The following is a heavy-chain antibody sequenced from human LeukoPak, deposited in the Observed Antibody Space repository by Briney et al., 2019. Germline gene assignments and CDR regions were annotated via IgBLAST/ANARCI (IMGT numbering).Heavy chain of an antibody. J-gene: IGHJ4*02. Sequence: GGSLRLSCAASGFTFSHYSMHWVRQAPGKGLEYVSAINSNGDDTYYVNSVKGRFTISRDNSKNTLYLQMGSLRTEDTAFYYCASSQGDYWGQGTLVTVSS. CDR1: GFTFSHYS. V-gene: IGHV3-64*01. CDR2: INSNGDDT. CDR3: ASSQGDY.